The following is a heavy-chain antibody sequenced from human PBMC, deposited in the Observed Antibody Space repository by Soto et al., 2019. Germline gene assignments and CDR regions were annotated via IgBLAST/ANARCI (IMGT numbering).Heavy chain of an antibody. CDR2: IYYSGST. CDR3: ARVNIVVVPAAILAWGFDP. CDR1: GGSISSYY. J-gene: IGHJ5*02. D-gene: IGHD2-2*01. V-gene: IGHV4-59*01. Sequence: PSETLSLTYTISGGSISSYYWSWIRQPSGKGLERIGYIYYSGSTNYNPSLKSRVTISVDTSKNQFSLKLSSVTAADTAVYYCARVNIVVVPAAILAWGFDPWGQGTLVTVSS.